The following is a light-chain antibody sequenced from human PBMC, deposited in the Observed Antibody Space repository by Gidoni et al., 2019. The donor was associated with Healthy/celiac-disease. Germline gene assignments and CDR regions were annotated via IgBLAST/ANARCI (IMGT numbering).Light chain of an antibody. CDR1: QNISNY. CDR3: QQYDNLPYT. Sequence: DIQMTQSPSSLSASVGDRVTITCQESQNISNYLNWYQQKTEKAPKLLIYDASNLETGVPSRFSGSGSGTDFTFTISSLQPEDIATYYCQQYDNLPYTFGQGTKLEIK. CDR2: DAS. J-gene: IGKJ2*01. V-gene: IGKV1-33*01.